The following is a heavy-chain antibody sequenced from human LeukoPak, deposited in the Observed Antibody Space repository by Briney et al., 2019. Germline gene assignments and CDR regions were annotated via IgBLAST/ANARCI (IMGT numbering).Heavy chain of an antibody. CDR2: IIPILDQT. Sequence: SVKVSCKASGTFTDYSISWVRQAPGQGLEWMGRIIPILDQTDYTQKFHDRVTFIADKSTTTAYMELTSLNSEDTAIYYCVVSGYYYDWFDPWGQGTLVTVSS. V-gene: IGHV1-69*02. CDR1: GTFTDYS. J-gene: IGHJ5*02. CDR3: VVSGYYYDWFDP. D-gene: IGHD3-3*01.